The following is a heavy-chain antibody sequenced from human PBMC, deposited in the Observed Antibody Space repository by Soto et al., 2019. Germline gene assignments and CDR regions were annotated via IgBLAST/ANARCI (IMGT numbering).Heavy chain of an antibody. CDR2: INSDGSST. V-gene: IGHV3-74*01. D-gene: IGHD5-12*01. Sequence: GGSLRLSCAASGFTFSSYWMHWVRQAPGKGLVWVSRINSDGSSTSYADSVKGRFTISRDNAKNTLYLQMNSLRAEDTAVYYCASGPLPPHIVATIGRPDYGMDVWGQGTTVTVSS. CDR3: ASGPLPPHIVATIGRPDYGMDV. CDR1: GFTFSSYW. J-gene: IGHJ6*02.